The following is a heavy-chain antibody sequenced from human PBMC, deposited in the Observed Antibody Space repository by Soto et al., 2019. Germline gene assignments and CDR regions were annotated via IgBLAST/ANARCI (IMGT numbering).Heavy chain of an antibody. CDR3: AKALRPSLNFFYYMAV. CDR1: GFTFGSYA. J-gene: IGHJ6*03. V-gene: IGHV3-23*01. Sequence: EVQLLESGGNLVAPGGSLRLSCVVSGFTFGSYAMSWVRQAPEKGPEWVAILGGDGFTTYYADSVRGRFTISGDKSKSTLFLQMNSLRADDTGVYYCAKALRPSLNFFYYMAVWGRGTSVIVSS. D-gene: IGHD2-2*01. CDR2: LGGDGFTT.